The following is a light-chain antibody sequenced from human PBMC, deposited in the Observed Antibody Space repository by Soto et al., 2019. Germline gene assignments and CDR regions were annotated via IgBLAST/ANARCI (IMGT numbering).Light chain of an antibody. CDR2: GAS. CDR3: QQRRNWQVT. CDR1: QSISTI. Sequence: VLTQSPATLSVSPGERATFSCRASQSISTILAWYQHKLGQPPRLLIYGASTRATGIPDRFSGGGSGTDFTLTISSLEPEDFAVYYCQQRRNWQVTFGQGTRLEIK. J-gene: IGKJ5*01. V-gene: IGKV3-15*01.